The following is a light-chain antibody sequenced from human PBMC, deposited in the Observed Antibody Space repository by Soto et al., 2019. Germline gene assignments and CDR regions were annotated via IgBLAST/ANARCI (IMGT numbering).Light chain of an antibody. V-gene: IGKV1-5*01. CDR2: AAS. Sequence: DIQMTQSPSTLSGSVVGRFTITFLASQTISSWLALYQQKPGKAPKLLIYAASTLQSGVPSRFSGSGSGTDFTLTISCLQSEDFATYYCQQYYSYPFTFGQGTRLEIK. CDR1: QTISSW. J-gene: IGKJ5*01. CDR3: QQYYSYPFT.